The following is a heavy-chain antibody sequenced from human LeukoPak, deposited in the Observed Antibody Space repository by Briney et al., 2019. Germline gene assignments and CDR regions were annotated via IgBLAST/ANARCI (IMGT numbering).Heavy chain of an antibody. D-gene: IGHD3-3*01. CDR1: GGTFSSYA. CDR2: IIPIFGTA. CDR3: ARVRQNDFWSGYYYDY. Sequence: ASVKVSRKASGGTFSSYAISWVRQAPGQGLEWMGGIIPIFGTANYAQKFQGRVTITADESTSTAYMELSSLRSEDTAVYYCARVRQNDFWSGYYYDYWGQGTLVTVSS. V-gene: IGHV1-69*13. J-gene: IGHJ4*02.